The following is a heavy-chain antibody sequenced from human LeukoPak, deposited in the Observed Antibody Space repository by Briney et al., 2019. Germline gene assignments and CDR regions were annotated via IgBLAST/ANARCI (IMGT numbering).Heavy chain of an antibody. V-gene: IGHV3-21*01. CDR2: ISSSSSYI. J-gene: IGHJ4*02. CDR3: ARAHTPFVVVVATDY. Sequence: KTGGSLRLSCAASGFTFSSYSMNWVRQAQGKGLEWVSPISSSSSYIYYADSVKGRFTISRDNAKNSLYLQMNSLRAEDTAVYYCARAHTPFVVVVATDYWGQGTLVTVSS. CDR1: GFTFSSYS. D-gene: IGHD2-15*01.